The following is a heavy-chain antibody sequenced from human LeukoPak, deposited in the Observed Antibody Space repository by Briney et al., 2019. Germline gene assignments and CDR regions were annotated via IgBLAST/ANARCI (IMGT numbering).Heavy chain of an antibody. V-gene: IGHV3-48*03. CDR2: ISSSGSTI. CDR1: GFTFSSYE. J-gene: IGHJ5*02. Sequence: PGGSLRLSCAASGFTFSSYEMNWVRQAPGKGLEWVPYISSSGSTIYYADSVKGRFTISRDNAKNSLYLQMNSLRAEDTAVYYCARDFYRGFDPWGQGTLVTLSS. CDR3: ARDFYRGFDP. D-gene: IGHD1-26*01.